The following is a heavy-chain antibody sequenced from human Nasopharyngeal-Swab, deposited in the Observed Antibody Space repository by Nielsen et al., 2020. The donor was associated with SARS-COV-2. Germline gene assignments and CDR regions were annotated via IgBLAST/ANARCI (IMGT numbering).Heavy chain of an antibody. CDR3: ARDRGATAYGMDV. CDR2: TWYDESNK. Sequence: GGSLRLSCAASGFTFSSYGMHWVRQAPGKGLEWVAVTWYDESNKYYADSVKGQITISRDNSKNTLYLQMNSLRAEDTAVYYCARDRGATAYGMDVWGQGTTVTVSS. D-gene: IGHD5-12*01. CDR1: GFTFSSYG. V-gene: IGHV3-33*01. J-gene: IGHJ6*02.